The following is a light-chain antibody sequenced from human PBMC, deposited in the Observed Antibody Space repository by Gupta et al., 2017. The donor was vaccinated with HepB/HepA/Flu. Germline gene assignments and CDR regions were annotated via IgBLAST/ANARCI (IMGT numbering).Light chain of an antibody. CDR1: QSRVQSDGNSY. V-gene: IGKV2-30*02. Sequence: DLVMTQSPLSLRVTLGQPASISCSSGQSRVQSDGNSYLTWYQQRPGQSPRRLIYNASKRDSGVPDRFSGSGSGTEFTLKISSVEAEDFAFYYCKQGEHCPLPFGQGTQLDIK. CDR3: KQGEHCPLP. CDR2: NAS. J-gene: IGKJ5*01.